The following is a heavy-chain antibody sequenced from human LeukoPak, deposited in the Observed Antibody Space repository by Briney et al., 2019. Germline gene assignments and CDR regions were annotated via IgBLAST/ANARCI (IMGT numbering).Heavy chain of an antibody. D-gene: IGHD6-19*01. CDR2: IYYSGST. V-gene: IGHV4-38-2*02. CDR3: AGGEQWLVPFDY. CDR1: GYSISSGYY. J-gene: IGHJ4*02. Sequence: SETLSLTCTISGYSISSGYYWGWIRQPPGKGLEWIGYIYYSGSTNYNPSLKSRVTISVDTSKNQFSLKLSSVTAADTAVYYCAGGEQWLVPFDYWGQGTLVTVSS.